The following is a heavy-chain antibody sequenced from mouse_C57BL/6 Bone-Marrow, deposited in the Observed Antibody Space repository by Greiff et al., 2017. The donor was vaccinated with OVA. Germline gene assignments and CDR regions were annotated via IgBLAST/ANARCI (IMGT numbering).Heavy chain of an antibody. V-gene: IGHV5-17*01. CDR1: GFTFSDYG. J-gene: IGHJ4*01. CDR3: ARNPLVATPAMDY. Sequence: EVHLVESGGGLVKPGGSLKLSCAASGFTFSDYGMHWVRQAPEKGLEWVAYISSGSSTIYYADTVKGRFTISRDNAKNTLFLQMTSLRSEDTAMYYCARNPLVATPAMDYWGQGTSVTVSS. D-gene: IGHD1-1*01. CDR2: ISSGSSTI.